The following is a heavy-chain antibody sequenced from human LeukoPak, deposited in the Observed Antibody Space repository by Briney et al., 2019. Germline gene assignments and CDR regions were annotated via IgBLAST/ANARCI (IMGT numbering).Heavy chain of an antibody. Sequence: SETLSLTCTVSGGSISSYYWSWIRQPAGKGLEWLGRIYTSGSTNYNPSLESRVTMSVDTSKNQFSLKLSSVTAADTAVYYCANGRAVAGKGYFDYWGQGTLVTVSS. CDR2: IYTSGST. CDR3: ANGRAVAGKGYFDY. V-gene: IGHV4-4*07. CDR1: GGSISSYY. J-gene: IGHJ4*02. D-gene: IGHD6-19*01.